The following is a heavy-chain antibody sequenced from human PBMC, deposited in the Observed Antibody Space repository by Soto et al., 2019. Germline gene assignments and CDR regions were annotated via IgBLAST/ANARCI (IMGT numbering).Heavy chain of an antibody. V-gene: IGHV4-4*02. D-gene: IGHD1-20*01. CDR3: ARYNWNDGTFDY. CDR1: GGSISSSNW. Sequence: SSETLSLTCAVSGGSISSSNWWSWVRQPPGKGLEWIGEIYHSGSTNYNPSLKSRVTISVDKSKNQFSLKLSSVTAADTAVYYCARYNWNDGTFDYWGQGTLVTVSS. CDR2: IYHSGST. J-gene: IGHJ4*02.